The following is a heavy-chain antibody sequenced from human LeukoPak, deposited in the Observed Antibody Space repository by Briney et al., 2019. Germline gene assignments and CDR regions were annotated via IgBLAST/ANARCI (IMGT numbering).Heavy chain of an antibody. CDR1: GGSISSSSYY. CDR3: ARGDYYESSGYDY. Sequence: SETLSLTCTVSGGSISSSSYYWGWIRQPPGKGLEWIGSIYYSGSTYYNPSLKSRVTISVDTSKNQFSLKLSSVTAADTAVYYCARGDYYESSGYDYWGQGTLVTVSS. J-gene: IGHJ4*02. CDR2: IYYSGST. V-gene: IGHV4-39*01. D-gene: IGHD3-22*01.